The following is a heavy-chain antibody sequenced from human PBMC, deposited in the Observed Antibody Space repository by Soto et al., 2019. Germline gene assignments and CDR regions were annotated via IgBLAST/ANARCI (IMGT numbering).Heavy chain of an antibody. CDR3: ASRGYSSSWYSYYYYGMDV. D-gene: IGHD6-13*01. CDR2: LNPNSGNT. CDR1: GYTFTSYD. V-gene: IGHV1-8*01. J-gene: IGHJ6*02. Sequence: QVQLVQSGAEVKKPGASVKVSCKASGYTFTSYDINWVRQATGQGLEWMGWLNPNSGNTGYAQKLQVRVAMTPNTSISTAYMELSSLRSEDTAVYYCASRGYSSSWYSYYYYGMDVWGQGTTVTVSS.